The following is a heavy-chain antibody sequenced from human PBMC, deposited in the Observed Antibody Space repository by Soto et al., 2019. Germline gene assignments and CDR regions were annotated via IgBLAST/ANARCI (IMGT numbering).Heavy chain of an antibody. J-gene: IGHJ1*01. CDR3: AKDPADAGYFQH. V-gene: IGHV3-23*01. Sequence: GGSLRLSCAASGFTFSSYAMSWVRQAPGKGLEWVSAISGSGGSTYYADSVKGRFTISRDNSKNTLYLQMDSLRAEDTAVYYCAKDPADAGYFQHWGQGTLVTVSS. CDR1: GFTFSSYA. CDR2: ISGSGGST.